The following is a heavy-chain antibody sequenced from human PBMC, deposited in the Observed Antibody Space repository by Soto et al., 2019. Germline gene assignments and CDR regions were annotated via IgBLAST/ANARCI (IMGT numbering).Heavy chain of an antibody. V-gene: IGHV4-39*01. J-gene: IGHJ3*02. CDR1: GGSISSSSYY. CDR2: IYYSGST. D-gene: IGHD4-17*01. CDR3: AGYPRGLRWDDAFDI. Sequence: QLQLQESGPGLVKPSETLSLTCTVSGGSISSSSYYWGWIRQPPGKGLEWIGSIYYSGSTYYNPSLKSRVTISVDTSKNQFSLKLSSVTAADTAVYYCAGYPRGLRWDDAFDIWGQGTMVTVSS.